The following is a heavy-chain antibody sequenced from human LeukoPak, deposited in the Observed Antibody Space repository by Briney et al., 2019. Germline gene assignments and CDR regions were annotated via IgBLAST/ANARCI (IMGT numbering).Heavy chain of an antibody. D-gene: IGHD5-18*01. V-gene: IGHV4-4*07. CDR2: IHFGGAT. CDR1: GGSISPYY. CDR3: ARDSPDGYTSGHHFYYMDV. J-gene: IGHJ6*03. Sequence: SETLSLTCTVSGGSISPYYWTWIRQSAGKGLEFMGRIHFGGATNHNPSLMSRITLSVDTSKSQVSLKLSSVTAADTAVYYCARDSPDGYTSGHHFYYMDVWGNGTTVTVSS.